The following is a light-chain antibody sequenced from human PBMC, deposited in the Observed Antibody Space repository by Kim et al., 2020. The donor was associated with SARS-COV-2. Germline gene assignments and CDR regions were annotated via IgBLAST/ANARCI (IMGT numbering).Light chain of an antibody. CDR3: QQRSNWPPWT. V-gene: IGKV3-11*01. CDR1: QSVSSY. Sequence: EIVLTQSPATLSLSPGERATLSCRASQSVSSYLAWYQQKPGQAPRLLIYDASNRATGIPARFSGSGSGTDFTLTISSLEPEYFAVYYCQQRSNWPPWTFGQGTKVDIK. CDR2: DAS. J-gene: IGKJ1*01.